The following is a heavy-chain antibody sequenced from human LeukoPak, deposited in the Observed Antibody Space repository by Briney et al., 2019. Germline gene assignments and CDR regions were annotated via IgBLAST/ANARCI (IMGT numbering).Heavy chain of an antibody. CDR3: AKDYYYDSSGYYSGGAFDV. CDR2: ISGRGDGT. V-gene: IGHV3-23*01. J-gene: IGHJ3*01. D-gene: IGHD3-22*01. Sequence: GGSLRLSCAASGFTFSAFGMSWVRQAPGKGLEWVSSISGRGDGTDHAESVKGRFTVSKESFKNTVFLQMNSLRVEDTAVYYCAKDYYYDSSGYYSGGAFDVWGQGTMVTVSS. CDR1: GFTFSAFG.